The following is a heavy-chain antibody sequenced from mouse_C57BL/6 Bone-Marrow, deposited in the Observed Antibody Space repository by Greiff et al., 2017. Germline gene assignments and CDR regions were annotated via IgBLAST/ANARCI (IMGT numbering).Heavy chain of an antibody. CDR3: ARWDYDGYYYAMDY. CDR1: GFTFSDYY. V-gene: IGHV5-12*01. CDR2: ISNGGGST. J-gene: IGHJ4*01. D-gene: IGHD2-4*01. Sequence: EVQLVESGGGLVQPGGSLKLSCAASGFTFSDYYMYWVRQTPEQRLEWVAYISNGGGSTYYPDTVKGRFTISRDNAKNTLYLQMSRLKSEDTAMYYCARWDYDGYYYAMDYWGQGTSVTVSS.